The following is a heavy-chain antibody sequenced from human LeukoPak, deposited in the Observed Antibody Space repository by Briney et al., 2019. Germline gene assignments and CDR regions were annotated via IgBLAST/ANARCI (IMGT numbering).Heavy chain of an antibody. CDR1: GDSVSSSSAA. Sequence: SQTLSLTCAISGDSVSSSSAAWNWIRQSPSRGLEWLGRTYYRSKWYNEYAVPVKSRITINPDTSNNQFSLRLSSVIPEDTAVYYCAAFRRDAFDVWGQGTMVTISS. V-gene: IGHV6-1*01. J-gene: IGHJ3*01. CDR2: TYYRSKWYN. CDR3: AAFRRDAFDV.